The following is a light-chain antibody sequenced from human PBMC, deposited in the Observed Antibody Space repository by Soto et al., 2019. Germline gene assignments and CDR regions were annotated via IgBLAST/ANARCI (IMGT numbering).Light chain of an antibody. CDR3: QQYNSSPGRT. CDR1: QSVGSSY. CDR2: GAS. J-gene: IGKJ1*01. Sequence: EIVLTQSPGTLSLSPGERATLSCRASQSVGSSYLAWYQQKPGQAPRLLIYGASTRATGIPARFSGSGSGTEFTLTISRLEPEDFATYYCQQYNSSPGRTFGQGTKVDIK. V-gene: IGKV3-20*01.